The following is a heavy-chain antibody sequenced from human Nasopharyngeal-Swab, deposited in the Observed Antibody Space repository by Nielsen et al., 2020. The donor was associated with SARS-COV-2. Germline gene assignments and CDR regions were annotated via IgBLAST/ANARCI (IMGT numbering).Heavy chain of an antibody. CDR1: GFTFSSYS. V-gene: IGHV3-21*04. CDR2: ISSSSSYI. D-gene: IGHD4-17*01. J-gene: IGHJ5*01. Sequence: GESLKISCAASGFTFSSYSMNWVRQAPGKGLEWVSSISSSSSYIYYADSVKGRFTISRDNSRNTLYLQMNSLTAEDTAVYFCAKDYRIGYGDMFDSWGQGTLVTASS. CDR3: AKDYRIGYGDMFDS.